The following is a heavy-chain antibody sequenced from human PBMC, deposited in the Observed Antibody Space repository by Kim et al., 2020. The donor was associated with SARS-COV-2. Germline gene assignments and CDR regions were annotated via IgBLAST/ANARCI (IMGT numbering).Heavy chain of an antibody. V-gene: IGHV4-39*07. CDR2: IYYSGST. J-gene: IGHJ3*02. CDR3: ARDEPIAPVLDYGEGSAFDI. CDR1: GGSISSSSYY. D-gene: IGHD4-17*01. Sequence: SETLSLTCTVSGGSISSSSYYWGWIRQPPGKGLEWIGSIYYSGSTYYNPSLKSRVTISVDTSKNQFSLKLSSVTAADTAVYYCARDEPIAPVLDYGEGSAFDIWGQGTTVTVSS.